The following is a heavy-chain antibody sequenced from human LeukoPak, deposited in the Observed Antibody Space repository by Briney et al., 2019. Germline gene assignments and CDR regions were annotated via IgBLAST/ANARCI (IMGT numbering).Heavy chain of an antibody. J-gene: IGHJ4*02. D-gene: IGHD3-3*01. CDR1: GYSISSGYY. V-gene: IGHV4-38-2*02. CDR3: ARVGVYDFWTGDY. Sequence: PSETLSLTCTVSGYSISSGYYWGWIRQPPGKGLEWIGSIYHSGSTYYNPSLKSRVTISVDTSKNQFSLKLSSVTAADTAVYYCARVGVYDFWTGDYWGQGTLVAVSS. CDR2: IYHSGST.